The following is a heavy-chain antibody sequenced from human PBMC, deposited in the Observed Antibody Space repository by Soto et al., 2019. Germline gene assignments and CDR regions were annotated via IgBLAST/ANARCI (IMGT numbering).Heavy chain of an antibody. CDR3: ARILFGVAGGGFDP. CDR2: IIPILGIA. J-gene: IGHJ5*02. Sequence: QVQLVQSGAEVKKPGSSVKVSCKASGGTFSSYTISWVRQAPGQGLEWMGRIIPILGIANYAQKFQGRVTITSDKSTSTAYMELSSLRSEDTAVYYCARILFGVAGGGFDPWGQGTLVTVSS. D-gene: IGHD3-3*01. CDR1: GGTFSSYT. V-gene: IGHV1-69*02.